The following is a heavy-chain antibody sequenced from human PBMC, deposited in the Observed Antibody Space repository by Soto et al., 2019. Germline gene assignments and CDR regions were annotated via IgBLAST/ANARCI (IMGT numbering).Heavy chain of an antibody. CDR3: ARGSLWGSYSYRSFDI. V-gene: IGHV3-48*01. CDR1: GFTFSSYS. CDR2: ITSSSSTI. D-gene: IGHD3-16*02. Sequence: EVQLVASGGGLVQPWGSLRLSCAASGFTFSSYSMNWVRQAPGKGLEWVSYITSSSSTIYYADSVKGRFTMSRDNAKNSLELQMNSLRAEDTAVYYCARGSLWGSYSYRSFDIWGQGTMVTVSS. J-gene: IGHJ3*02.